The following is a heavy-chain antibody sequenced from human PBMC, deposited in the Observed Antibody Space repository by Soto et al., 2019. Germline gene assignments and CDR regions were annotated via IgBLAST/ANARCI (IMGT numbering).Heavy chain of an antibody. CDR1: GGSISSNNYY. V-gene: IGHV4-39*01. CDR3: AAHPYPLYNCFQP. CDR2: IFSSGNT. Sequence: QLHLQESGPGLVKPSETLSLTCTVSGGSISSNNYYWGWIRQPPGKGLEWIGRIFSSGNTYYNPSLTSRITIAVATSKNKFSRTLTSVTAADTAVYYCAAHPYPLYNCFQPWGQGTLVTVSS. J-gene: IGHJ5*02.